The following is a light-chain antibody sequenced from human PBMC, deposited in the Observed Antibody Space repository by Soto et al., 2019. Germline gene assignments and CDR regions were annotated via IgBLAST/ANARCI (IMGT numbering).Light chain of an antibody. V-gene: IGKV1-39*01. J-gene: IGKJ2*01. CDR2: DAS. Sequence: DIQMTQSPASLSASVGDRVTITCRASQAINKNLNWYRHKLGKAPELLIYDASDPQSGVPSRFSGSGSGADFTLIISGLQPEDFATYYCQQSYNSPYTFGQGTKLEIK. CDR1: QAINKN. CDR3: QQSYNSPYT.